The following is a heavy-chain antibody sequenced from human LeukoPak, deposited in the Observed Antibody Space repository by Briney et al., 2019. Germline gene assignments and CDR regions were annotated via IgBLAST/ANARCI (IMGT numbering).Heavy chain of an antibody. V-gene: IGHV3-48*04. J-gene: IGHJ4*02. CDR3: ARVIYDYFSGSDYNPGAVVDY. CDR1: GFTFSSYS. D-gene: IGHD3-10*01. CDR2: ISSSSSTI. Sequence: GGSLRLSCAASGFTFSSYSMNWVRQAPGKGLEWVSYISSSSSTIYYADSVKGRFTISRDNAKNSLYLQMSSLRAEDTAFYYCARVIYDYFSGSDYNPGAVVDYWGQGTLVTVSS.